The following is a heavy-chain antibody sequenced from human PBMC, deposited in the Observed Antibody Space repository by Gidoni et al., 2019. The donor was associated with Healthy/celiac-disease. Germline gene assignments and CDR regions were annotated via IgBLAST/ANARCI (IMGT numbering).Heavy chain of an antibody. CDR3: YRGGAIDY. CDR1: GCTFSSYA. CDR2: ISGSGGST. Sequence: EVQLLESGGGLVEHGGSLSLSCAASGCTFSSYAMIWVRQAPGKGREWVSAISGSGGSTYYADSVKGRFTISRDNSKNTLYLQMNSLRAEDTAVYYSYRGGAIDYWGQGTLVTVSS. D-gene: IGHD1-26*01. V-gene: IGHV3-23*01. J-gene: IGHJ4*02.